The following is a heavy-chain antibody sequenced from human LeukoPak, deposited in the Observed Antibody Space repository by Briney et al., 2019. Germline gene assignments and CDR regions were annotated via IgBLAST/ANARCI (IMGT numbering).Heavy chain of an antibody. Sequence: PSETLSLTCTVSGGSISSYYWSWLRQPPGKGLEWIGYIYYSGSTNYNPSLKSRVTISVDTSKNQFSLKLSSVTAADTAVYYCALGVRSYDPGYYFDYWGQGTLVTVSS. CDR3: ALGVRSYDPGYYFDY. CDR2: IYYSGST. CDR1: GGSISSYY. J-gene: IGHJ4*02. D-gene: IGHD1-26*01. V-gene: IGHV4-59*01.